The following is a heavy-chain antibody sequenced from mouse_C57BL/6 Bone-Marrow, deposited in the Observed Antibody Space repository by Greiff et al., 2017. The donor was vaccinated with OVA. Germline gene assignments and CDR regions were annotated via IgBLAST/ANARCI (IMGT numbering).Heavy chain of an antibody. J-gene: IGHJ2*01. D-gene: IGHD1-1*01. CDR3: ARDRATVVSFDY. CDR2: ISYDGSN. Sequence: EVQRVESGPGLVKPSQSLSLTCSVTGYSITSGYYWNWIRQFPGNKLEWMGYISYDGSNNYNPSLKNRISITRDTSKNQFFLKLNSVTTEDTATYYCARDRATVVSFDYWGQGTTLTVSS. V-gene: IGHV3-6*01. CDR1: GYSITSGYY.